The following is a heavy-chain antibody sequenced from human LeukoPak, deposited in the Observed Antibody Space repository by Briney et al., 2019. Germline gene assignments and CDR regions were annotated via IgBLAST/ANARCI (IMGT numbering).Heavy chain of an antibody. J-gene: IGHJ4*02. D-gene: IGHD2-15*01. Sequence: GGSLRLSRAASGFTVSSNYMSWVRQAPGKGLEWVSVIYSGGSTYYADSVKGRFTISRDNSKNTLYLQMNSLRAEDTAVYYCARMHVAMFDYWGQGTLVTVSS. CDR2: IYSGGST. CDR3: ARMHVAMFDY. V-gene: IGHV3-53*01. CDR1: GFTVSSNY.